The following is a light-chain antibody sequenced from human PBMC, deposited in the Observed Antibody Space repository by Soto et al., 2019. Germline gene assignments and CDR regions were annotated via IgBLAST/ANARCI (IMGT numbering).Light chain of an antibody. CDR1: QGISSW. Sequence: TQSPSSLSSSTGYRFTITFRASQGISSWLAWFQQKSGQAPRLLIYSASRRATGIPDRFTGSGSGTDFTLTINRVEPEDFAVYFCQQYAGSPRTFGQGTKVDIK. J-gene: IGKJ1*01. CDR2: SAS. CDR3: QQYAGSPRT. V-gene: IGKV3-20*01.